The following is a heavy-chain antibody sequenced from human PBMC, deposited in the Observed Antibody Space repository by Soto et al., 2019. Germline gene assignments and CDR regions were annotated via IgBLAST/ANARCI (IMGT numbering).Heavy chain of an antibody. CDR1: GFTFSNYA. J-gene: IGHJ4*02. CDR3: AKAPRYNWSDFGIC. CDR2: ISGSADTA. D-gene: IGHD1-1*01. Sequence: EVQLLESGGGLVQPGGSLRLSCTTSGFTFSNYAMTWVRQAPGKGLEWVSTISGSADTAFYADSVKGRFSISRDNSKNTLFLLLNSLRAEDTAVYYCAKAPRYNWSDFGICWGQGTLVTVSS. V-gene: IGHV3-23*01.